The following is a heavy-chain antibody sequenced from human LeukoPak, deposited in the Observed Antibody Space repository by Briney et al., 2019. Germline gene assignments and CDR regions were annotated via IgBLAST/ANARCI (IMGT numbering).Heavy chain of an antibody. CDR3: AIREVPLEGEEWGFIGDY. J-gene: IGHJ4*02. V-gene: IGHV4-38-2*01. CDR1: DYPISSNYF. D-gene: IGHD3-10*01. CDR2: IYHSGTT. Sequence: PSETLSLTCAVSDYPISSNYFWGWIRQPPGKGLEWIGGIYHSGTTYYNPSLKSRVTFLLDTSKSRFSLKLTSVSAADTAMYFCAIREVPLEGEEWGFIGDYWGQGIMVNVSS.